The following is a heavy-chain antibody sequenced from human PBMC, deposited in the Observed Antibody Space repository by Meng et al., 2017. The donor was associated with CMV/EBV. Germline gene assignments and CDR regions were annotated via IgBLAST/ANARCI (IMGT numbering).Heavy chain of an antibody. D-gene: IGHD6-6*01. Sequence: GESLKISCAASGFTFDDYGMSWVRQAPGKGLEWVSGINWNGGSTGYADSVKGRFTISRDNARSSLYLQMNSLRAEDTALYYCARGGIAARRGMDVWGQGTTVTVSS. V-gene: IGHV3-20*04. CDR3: ARGGIAARRGMDV. CDR2: INWNGGST. J-gene: IGHJ6*02. CDR1: GFTFDDYG.